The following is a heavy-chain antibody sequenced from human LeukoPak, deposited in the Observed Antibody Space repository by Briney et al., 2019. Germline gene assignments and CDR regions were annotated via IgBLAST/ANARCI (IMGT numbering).Heavy chain of an antibody. V-gene: IGHV4-38-2*02. CDR1: GYSISSGYY. D-gene: IGHD5-24*01. Sequence: SETLSLTCTVSGYSISSGYYWGWIRQPPGKGLEWIGSIYHSGSTYYNPSLKSRVTISVDTSKNQFSLKLGSVTAADTAVYYCAREEDGYNYYFDYWGQGTLVTVSS. CDR2: IYHSGST. J-gene: IGHJ4*02. CDR3: AREEDGYNYYFDY.